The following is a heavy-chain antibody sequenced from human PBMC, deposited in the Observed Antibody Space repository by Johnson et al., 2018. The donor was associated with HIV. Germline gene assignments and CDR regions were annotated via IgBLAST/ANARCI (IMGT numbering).Heavy chain of an antibody. D-gene: IGHD6-13*01. Sequence: VQLVESGGGLVQPGGSLRLSCAASGFTFSSYEMNWVRQAPGKGLEWVSYISSSGSTIYYADSVKGRFTISRDNAKNSLYLQMNSLRAEDTALYYCARDWAAVGRVGGMDAFDIWGQGTMVTVSS. CDR3: ARDWAAVGRVGGMDAFDI. CDR1: GFTFSSYE. CDR2: ISSSGSTI. V-gene: IGHV3-48*03. J-gene: IGHJ3*02.